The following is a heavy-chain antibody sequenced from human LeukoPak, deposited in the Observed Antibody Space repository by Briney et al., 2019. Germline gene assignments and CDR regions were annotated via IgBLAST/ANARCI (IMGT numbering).Heavy chain of an antibody. CDR1: GFTFSDYY. CDR3: ASSVEMATGIMAYDAFDI. V-gene: IGHV3-11*04. J-gene: IGHJ3*02. CDR2: ISSSGSTI. D-gene: IGHD5-24*01. Sequence: GGSLRLSCAASGFTFSDYYMSWIRQAPGKGLEWVSYISSSGSTIYYADSVKGRFTISRDNAKNSLYLQMNSLRAEDTAVYYCASSVEMATGIMAYDAFDIWGQGTMVTVSS.